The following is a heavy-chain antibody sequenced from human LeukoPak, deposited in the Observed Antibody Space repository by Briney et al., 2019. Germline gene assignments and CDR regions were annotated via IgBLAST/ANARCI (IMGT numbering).Heavy chain of an antibody. D-gene: IGHD3-10*01. V-gene: IGHV3-7*01. CDR1: GFTFSSYW. Sequence: GGSLRLSCAASGFTFSSYWMSWVRQAPGKGLERVANIKQDGSEKYYVDSVKGRFTISRDNAKNSLYLQMNSLRAEDTAVYYCGQSGSGSYVDYWGQGTLVTVSS. J-gene: IGHJ4*02. CDR3: GQSGSGSYVDY. CDR2: IKQDGSEK.